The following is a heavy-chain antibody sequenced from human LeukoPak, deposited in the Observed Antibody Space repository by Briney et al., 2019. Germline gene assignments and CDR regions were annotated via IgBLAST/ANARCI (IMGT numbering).Heavy chain of an antibody. D-gene: IGHD3-22*01. CDR2: ISAYSNT. Sequence: ASVKVSCKASGYTFTNYDISWVRQAPGQGLEWMGWISAYSNTNYAQKLQGRVTMTTDTSTSTAYMELRSLRSDDTAVYYCARVVGVRGAYDSSGFYHGPFPPGFDYWGQGTLVTVSS. CDR3: ARVVGVRGAYDSSGFYHGPFPPGFDY. V-gene: IGHV1-18*01. J-gene: IGHJ4*02. CDR1: GYTFTNYD.